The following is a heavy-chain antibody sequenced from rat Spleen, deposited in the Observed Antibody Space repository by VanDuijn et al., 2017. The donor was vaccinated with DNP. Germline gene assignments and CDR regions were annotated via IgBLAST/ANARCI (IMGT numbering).Heavy chain of an antibody. CDR3: VRPHYEGYRIGYFDY. CDR2: INPDGGST. CDR1: GFTFSDYY. J-gene: IGHJ2*01. D-gene: IGHD1-11*01. Sequence: EVLVVDSGGGLVQPGGSLRLSCAASGFTFSDYYMSWVRQAPTTGLEWVASINPDGGSTYYRDSVKGRFTISRDNAKSTLYLQMNSLRSEDMATYYCVRPHYEGYRIGYFDYWGQGVMVTVSS. V-gene: IGHV5-22*01.